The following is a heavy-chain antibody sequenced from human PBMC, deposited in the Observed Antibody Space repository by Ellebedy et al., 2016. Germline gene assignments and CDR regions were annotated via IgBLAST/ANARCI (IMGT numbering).Heavy chain of an antibody. Sequence: SVKVSXXASGGTFSSYAISWVRQAPGQGLEWMGRIIPILGIANYAQKFQGRVTMTRDTSTSTVYMELSSLRSEDTAVYYCARGLVVALWSDYWGQGTLVTVSS. CDR2: IIPILGIA. CDR3: ARGLVVALWSDY. CDR1: GGTFSSYA. V-gene: IGHV1-69*04. J-gene: IGHJ4*02. D-gene: IGHD2-2*01.